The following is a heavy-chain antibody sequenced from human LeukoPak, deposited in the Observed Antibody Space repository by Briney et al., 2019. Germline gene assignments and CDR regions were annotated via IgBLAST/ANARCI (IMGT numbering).Heavy chain of an antibody. CDR2: IYYSGST. CDR3: ARHQPTGLWFGEPTPGNWFDP. Sequence: SETLSLTCTVSGGSISSYYWSWIRQPPGKGLEWIGYIYYSGSTNYNPSLKSRVTISVDTSKNQFSLKLSSVTAADTAVYYCARHQPTGLWFGEPTPGNWFDPWGQGTLVTVSS. J-gene: IGHJ5*02. V-gene: IGHV4-59*08. CDR1: GGSISSYY. D-gene: IGHD3-10*01.